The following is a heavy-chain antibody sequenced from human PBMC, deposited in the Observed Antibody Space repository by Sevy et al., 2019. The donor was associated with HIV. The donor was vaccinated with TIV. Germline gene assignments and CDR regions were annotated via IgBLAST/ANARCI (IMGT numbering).Heavy chain of an antibody. CDR3: EGVIGNYQLNNYYYGMDV. CDR2: IIPIFGTA. V-gene: IGHV1-69*13. D-gene: IGHD4-4*01. J-gene: IGHJ6*02. CDR1: GGTFSSYA. Sequence: ASVKVSCKASGGTFSSYAISWVRQAPGQGLEWMGGIIPIFGTANYAQKFQGRVTITADESTSTAYMELSSLRSEDTAVYYCEGVIGNYQLNNYYYGMDVWGQGTTVTVSS.